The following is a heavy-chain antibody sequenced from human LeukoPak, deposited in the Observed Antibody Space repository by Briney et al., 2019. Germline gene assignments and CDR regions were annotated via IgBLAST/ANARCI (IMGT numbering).Heavy chain of an antibody. D-gene: IGHD6-19*01. CDR1: GGSFSAYY. Sequence: SETLSLTCAVYGGSFSAYYWNWIRQPPGKGREWIGEINHSGTTNYNPSLKSRVTISVDTSKNQFSLRLTSVTAAEKAVYYCAKLRPLYSTGWPDIDYWGKGILVTVSS. CDR2: INHSGTT. CDR3: AKLRPLYSTGWPDIDY. V-gene: IGHV4-34*01. J-gene: IGHJ4*02.